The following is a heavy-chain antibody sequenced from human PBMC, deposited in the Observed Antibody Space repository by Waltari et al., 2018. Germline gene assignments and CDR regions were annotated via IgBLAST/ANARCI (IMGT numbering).Heavy chain of an antibody. CDR2: INPNSGGT. Sequence: QVQLVQSGAEVKKPGASVKVSCKASGYTFTGYYMHWVRPAPGHGLEWMGWINPNSGGTNYAQKFQGRVTMTRDTSISTAYMELSRLRSDDTAVYYCARNKITMVRGVNSNWFDPWGQGTLVTVSS. CDR1: GYTFTGYY. D-gene: IGHD3-10*01. CDR3: ARNKITMVRGVNSNWFDP. J-gene: IGHJ5*02. V-gene: IGHV1-2*02.